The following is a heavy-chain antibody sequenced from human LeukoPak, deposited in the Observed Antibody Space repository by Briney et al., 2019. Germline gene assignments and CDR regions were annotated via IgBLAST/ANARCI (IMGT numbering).Heavy chain of an antibody. D-gene: IGHD3-22*01. Sequence: PSETLSLTCSVSGGSISSYYWSWIRQPPGKGLEWIGEINHSGSTNYNPSLKSRVTISVDTSKNQFSLKLSSVTAADTAVYYCARENYYDSSGFDYWGQGTLVTVSS. CDR1: GGSISSYY. V-gene: IGHV4-34*01. J-gene: IGHJ4*02. CDR3: ARENYYDSSGFDY. CDR2: INHSGST.